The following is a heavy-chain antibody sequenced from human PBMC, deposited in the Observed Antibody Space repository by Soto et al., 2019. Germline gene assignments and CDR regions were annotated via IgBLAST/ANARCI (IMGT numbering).Heavy chain of an antibody. V-gene: IGHV4-4*02. CDR1: GGSISSSNW. CDR3: ARAPLARFDY. J-gene: IGHJ4*02. Sequence: TSETLSLTCAVSGGSISSSNWWSWVRQPPGKGLEWIGEIYHSGSTNYNPSLKSRVTISVDTSKNQFSLKLSSVTAADTAVYYCARAPLARFDYWGQGTLVTVSS. CDR2: IYHSGST.